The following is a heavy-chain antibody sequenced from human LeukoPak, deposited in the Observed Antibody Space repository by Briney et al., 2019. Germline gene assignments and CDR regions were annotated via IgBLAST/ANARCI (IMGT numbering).Heavy chain of an antibody. V-gene: IGHV1-69*05. D-gene: IGHD5-18*01. Sequence: SVKVSCKASGGTFSSYAISWVRQAPGQGLEWMGGIIPIFGTANYAQKFQGRVTITTDESTSTAYMELSSLRSEDTAVYYCAHGSYGPGGFDYWGQGTLVTVSS. CDR1: GGTFSSYA. CDR3: AHGSYGPGGFDY. J-gene: IGHJ4*02. CDR2: IIPIFGTA.